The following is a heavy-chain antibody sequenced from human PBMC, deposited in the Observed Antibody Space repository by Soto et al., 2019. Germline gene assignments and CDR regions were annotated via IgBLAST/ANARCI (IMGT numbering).Heavy chain of an antibody. CDR2: IYYSGST. CDR1: GGSISSGGYY. CDR3: ARDPGRGYYVY. J-gene: IGHJ4*02. Sequence: SETLSLTCTVSGGSISSGGYYWSWIRQHPGKGLEWIGYIYYSGSTYYNPSLKSRVTISVDTSKNQFSLKLSSVTAADTAVYYCARDPGRGYYVYWGQGTLVTVSS. V-gene: IGHV4-31*03. D-gene: IGHD3-22*01.